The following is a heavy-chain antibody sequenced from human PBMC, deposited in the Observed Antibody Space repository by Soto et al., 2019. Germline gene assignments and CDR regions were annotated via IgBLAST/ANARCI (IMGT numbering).Heavy chain of an antibody. D-gene: IGHD2-15*01. CDR2: IYHSGT. CDR3: ARGDCSGGSCYSVDI. J-gene: IGHJ3*02. Sequence: QVQLQESGPGLVKPSGTLSLICAVSGGSISSSNGWSWVRQPPGKGLEWIGEIYHSGTNYNPSLKSRVTISVDKSKNQFSLKLSSVTAADTAVYYCARGDCSGGSCYSVDIWGQGTMVTVSS. CDR1: GGSISSSNG. V-gene: IGHV4-4*02.